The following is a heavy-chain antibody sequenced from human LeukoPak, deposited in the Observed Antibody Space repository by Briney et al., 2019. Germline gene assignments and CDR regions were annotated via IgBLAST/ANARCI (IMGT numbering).Heavy chain of an antibody. CDR1: GLTFSDNY. CDR2: IDTGSSNM. D-gene: IGHD5-24*01. Sequence: VGSLRLSCAVSGLTFSDNYMNWIRQAPGKGLEWISYIDTGSSNMYYADSVKGRFAISRDNAKNSLYLQMTGLRAEDTAVYYCARISPYNYFDYWGQGTLVTVSS. CDR3: ARISPYNYFDY. V-gene: IGHV3-11*01. J-gene: IGHJ4*02.